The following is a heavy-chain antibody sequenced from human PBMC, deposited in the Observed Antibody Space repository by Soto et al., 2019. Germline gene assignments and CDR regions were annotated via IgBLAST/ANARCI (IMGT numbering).Heavy chain of an antibody. Sequence: ASVKVSCKASGYTFTSYDINWVRQATGQGLEWMGWMNPNSGNTGYAQKFQGRVTMTRNTSISTAYMELTSLRSEDTAVYYCARRGYSSSWYYYYYYGMDVWGQGTTVTVSS. CDR1: GYTFTSYD. CDR2: MNPNSGNT. CDR3: ARRGYSSSWYYYYYYGMDV. J-gene: IGHJ6*02. D-gene: IGHD6-13*01. V-gene: IGHV1-8*01.